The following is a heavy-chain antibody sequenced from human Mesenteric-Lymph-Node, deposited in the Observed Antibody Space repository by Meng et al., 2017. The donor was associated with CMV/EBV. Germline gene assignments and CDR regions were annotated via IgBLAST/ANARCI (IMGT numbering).Heavy chain of an antibody. CDR3: ARILPASYGMDV. Sequence: GESLKISCAASGFTFSSYAMSWVRQGPGKGLEWVSIIDSGDSSTYYADSVKGRFTISRDNSKNTLYLQMNSLRAEDTAVYYCARILPASYGMDVWGQGTTVTVSS. D-gene: IGHD1-14*01. CDR1: GFTFSSYA. V-gene: IGHV3-23*03. CDR2: IDSGDSST. J-gene: IGHJ6*02.